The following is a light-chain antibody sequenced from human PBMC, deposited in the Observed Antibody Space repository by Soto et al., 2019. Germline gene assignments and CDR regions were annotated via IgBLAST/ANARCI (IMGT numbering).Light chain of an antibody. Sequence: ENVLTQPPGTLSLSPGERATLSCRASQTVSSYLTWYRQRPGQAPRLLISGASRRATGIPDRFSGSGSGTDFTLTISRLEPEDFGLYYCQQYGTSPITFGQGTRLEIK. J-gene: IGKJ5*01. CDR1: QTVSSY. CDR2: GAS. CDR3: QQYGTSPIT. V-gene: IGKV3-20*01.